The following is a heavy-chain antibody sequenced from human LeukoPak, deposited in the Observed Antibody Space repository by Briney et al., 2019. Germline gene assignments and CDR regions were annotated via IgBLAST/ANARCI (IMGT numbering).Heavy chain of an antibody. J-gene: IGHJ4*02. CDR1: GYTFTNYY. Sequence: ASVKVSYKASGYTFTNYYIHWVRQAPGQGLEWMGLINPSDDSTSYAQKFQGRVTVTRDMSTSTVYMELSSLRSDDTAVYYCARDPRGYSYGYDYWGQGTLVTVSS. D-gene: IGHD5-18*01. CDR3: ARDPRGYSYGYDY. V-gene: IGHV1-46*01. CDR2: INPSDDST.